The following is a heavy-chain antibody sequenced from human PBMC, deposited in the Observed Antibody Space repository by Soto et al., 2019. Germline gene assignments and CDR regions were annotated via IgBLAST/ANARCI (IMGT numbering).Heavy chain of an antibody. CDR3: ARRRHRNDEPSWFDP. V-gene: IGHV1-18*01. D-gene: IGHD1-1*01. Sequence: QVQLVQSGAEVKKPGASVKVSCKASGYTFTSYGISWVRQAPGQGLEWMGWISAYNGNTNYAQKLQGRVTMTTDTSXITADRELRSLRADDTAVYYCARRRHRNDEPSWFDPWGQGTLVTVSS. J-gene: IGHJ5*02. CDR1: GYTFTSYG. CDR2: ISAYNGNT.